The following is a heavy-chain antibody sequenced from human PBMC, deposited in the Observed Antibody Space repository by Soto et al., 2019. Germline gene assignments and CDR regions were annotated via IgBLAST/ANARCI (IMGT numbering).Heavy chain of an antibody. V-gene: IGHV3-11*01. J-gene: IGHJ4*02. CDR1: GFTFSDYY. D-gene: IGHD2-2*01. CDR2: ISSSGSTI. CDR3: ARALRVVASYYFDY. Sequence: GGSLRLSCAASGFTFSDYYMSWIRQASGKGLEWVSYISSSGSTIYYADSVKGRFTISRDNAKNSLYLQMNSLRAEDTAVYYCARALRVVASYYFDYWGQGTLVTVSS.